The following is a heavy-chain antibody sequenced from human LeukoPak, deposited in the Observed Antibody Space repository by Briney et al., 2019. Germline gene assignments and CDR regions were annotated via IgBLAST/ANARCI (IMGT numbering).Heavy chain of an antibody. J-gene: IGHJ4*02. D-gene: IGHD3-10*01. CDR2: IYSGGST. CDR1: GFTVSSNF. CDR3: ARDGYYGSGSY. V-gene: IGHV3-53*01. Sequence: GGSLRLSCAASGFTVSSNFMSWARQAPGKGLEWVSVIYSGGSTYYADSVKGRFTISRDNSRNTLYLHMNSLRVEDTAMYHCARDGYYGSGSYWGQGTLVTVSS.